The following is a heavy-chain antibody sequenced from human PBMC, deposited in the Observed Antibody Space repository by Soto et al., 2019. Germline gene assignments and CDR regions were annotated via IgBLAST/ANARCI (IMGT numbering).Heavy chain of an antibody. Sequence: QVQLVQSGAEVKKPGSSVKVSCKASGGTFGSYAISWVRQAPGQGLEWMGGIIPIPGTANYAQKFQGRVTTAADESTSTAYMGLSSLRSEDTAVYYCARSQGSSTSLEIYYYYYYGMDGWGQGTTVTVSS. V-gene: IGHV1-69*01. D-gene: IGHD2-2*01. CDR1: GGTFGSYA. CDR2: IIPIPGTA. CDR3: ARSQGSSTSLEIYYYYYYGMDG. J-gene: IGHJ6*02.